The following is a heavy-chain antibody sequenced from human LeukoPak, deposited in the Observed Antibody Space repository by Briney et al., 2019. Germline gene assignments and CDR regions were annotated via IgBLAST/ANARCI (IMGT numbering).Heavy chain of an antibody. V-gene: IGHV1-2*02. CDR3: AISPGVMITFGGAPATDYFDY. D-gene: IGHD3-16*01. CDR2: INPNSGGT. J-gene: IGHJ4*02. CDR1: GYTFTDYY. Sequence: GASVKVSFKASGYTFTDYYMHWVRQAPGQGLEWMGWINPNSGGTNYAQKFQGRVTMTRDTSISTAYMEVSRLRPDDTAVYYCAISPGVMITFGGAPATDYFDYWGQGTLVTVSS.